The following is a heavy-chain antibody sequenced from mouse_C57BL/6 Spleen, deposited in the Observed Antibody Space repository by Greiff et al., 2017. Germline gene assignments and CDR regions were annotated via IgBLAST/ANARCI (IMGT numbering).Heavy chain of an antibody. CDR3: ARMRDYDENWFAY. D-gene: IGHD2-4*01. V-gene: IGHV1-69*01. J-gene: IGHJ3*01. Sequence: QVQLQQPGAELVMPGASVKLSCKASGYTFTSYWMHWVKQRPGQGLEWIGEIDPSDSYTNYNQKFKGKSTLTVDKSSSTAYMQLSSLTSEDSAVYYGARMRDYDENWFAYWGQGTLVTVSA. CDR2: IDPSDSYT. CDR1: GYTFTSYW.